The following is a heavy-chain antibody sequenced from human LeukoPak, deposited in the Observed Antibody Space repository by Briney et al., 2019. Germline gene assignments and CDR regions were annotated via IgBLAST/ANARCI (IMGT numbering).Heavy chain of an antibody. D-gene: IGHD6-13*01. V-gene: IGHV4-59*01. CDR2: IYYSGST. CDR1: GGSISSYY. J-gene: IGHJ4*02. Sequence: SETLSLTCTVSGGSISSYYWSWLRQPPGKGLEWIGYIYYSGSTNYNPSLTSRVTISVDTSKNQFSLKLSSVTAADTAVYYCALASSFIDYWGQGTLVTVSS. CDR3: ALASSFIDY.